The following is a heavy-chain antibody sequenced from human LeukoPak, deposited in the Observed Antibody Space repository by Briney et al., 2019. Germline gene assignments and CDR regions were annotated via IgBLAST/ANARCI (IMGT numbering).Heavy chain of an antibody. CDR1: GGSVSSSSYY. D-gene: IGHD3-22*01. CDR3: ARVYYYDSSGYSKNYYYYYMDV. Sequence: PSETLSLTCTVPGGSVSSSSYYWGWIRQPPGKGLEWIGSIYYSGSTYYNPSLKSRVTISVDTSKNPFSLKLSSVTAADTAVYYCARVYYYDSSGYSKNYYYYYMDVWGKGTTVTVSS. CDR2: IYYSGST. V-gene: IGHV4-39*01. J-gene: IGHJ6*03.